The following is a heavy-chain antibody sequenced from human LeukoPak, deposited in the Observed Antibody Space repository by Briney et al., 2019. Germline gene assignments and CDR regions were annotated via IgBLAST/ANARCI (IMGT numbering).Heavy chain of an antibody. J-gene: IGHJ4*02. D-gene: IGHD2-2*01. Sequence: GGSLRLSCAASGFTLSSYAMSWVRQAPGKGLEWVSVISGSGGSTYYADSVKGRFTISRDNSKNTLYLQMNSLRAEDTAVYYCAKDDVVPFPQYYFDYWGQGTLVTVSS. CDR1: GFTLSSYA. CDR2: ISGSGGST. CDR3: AKDDVVPFPQYYFDY. V-gene: IGHV3-23*01.